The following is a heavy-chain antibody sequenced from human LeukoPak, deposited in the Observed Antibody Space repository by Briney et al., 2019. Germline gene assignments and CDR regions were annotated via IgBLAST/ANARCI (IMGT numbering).Heavy chain of an antibody. CDR3: ATSSDAPGNY. V-gene: IGHV3-7*01. J-gene: IGHJ4*02. D-gene: IGHD2-2*01. Sequence: GGSLRLSCAASGFTFTAYGMQWVRQAPGKGLEWVANIKEDGSVKYYVGAVKGRFTISRDNAENSLYLQMSSLRAEDTAVYYCATSSDAPGNYWGQGTLVTVSS. CDR2: IKEDGSVK. CDR1: GFTFTAYG.